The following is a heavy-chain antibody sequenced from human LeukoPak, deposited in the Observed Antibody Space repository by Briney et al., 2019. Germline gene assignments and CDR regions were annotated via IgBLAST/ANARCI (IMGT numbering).Heavy chain of an antibody. Sequence: SETLSLTCAVSGGSISSGGYSWSWIRQPPGKGLEWIGSIYYSGSTYYNPSLKSRVTISVDTSKNQFSLKLSSVTAADTAAYYCARQRSVVDAFDIWGQGTMVTVSS. J-gene: IGHJ3*02. CDR1: GGSISSGGYS. V-gene: IGHV4-39*01. D-gene: IGHD2-15*01. CDR3: ARQRSVVDAFDI. CDR2: IYYSGST.